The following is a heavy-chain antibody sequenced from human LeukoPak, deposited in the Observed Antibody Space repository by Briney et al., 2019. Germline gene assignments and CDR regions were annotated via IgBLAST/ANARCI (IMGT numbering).Heavy chain of an antibody. D-gene: IGHD2-2*02. J-gene: IGHJ4*02. CDR1: GFTFSSYA. CDR2: ISGSGGST. CDR3: AKGNCRGTSCYSDY. V-gene: IGHV3-23*01. Sequence: GGSLRLSCAASGFTFSSYAMSWVRQAPGKGLEWVSAISGSGGSTYYADSVKGRFTIARDNSKNTLYLQMNSLRAEDTAVYYCAKGNCRGTSCYSDYWGQGTLVTVSS.